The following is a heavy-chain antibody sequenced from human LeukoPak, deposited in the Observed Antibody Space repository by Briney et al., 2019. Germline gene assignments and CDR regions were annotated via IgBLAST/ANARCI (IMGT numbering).Heavy chain of an antibody. V-gene: IGHV3-30*02. J-gene: IGHJ4*02. CDR2: IHYDGSNK. Sequence: GGSLRLSCAASGFIFSTYGMHWVRQAPGKGLEWVAFIHYDGSNKYYADSMKGRFTISRDNSKNTLYLQMNSLRAEDTAVYYCAKDESRYCTGGSCYPFDYWGQGILVTVSS. CDR3: AKDESRYCTGGSCYPFDY. CDR1: GFIFSTYG. D-gene: IGHD2-15*01.